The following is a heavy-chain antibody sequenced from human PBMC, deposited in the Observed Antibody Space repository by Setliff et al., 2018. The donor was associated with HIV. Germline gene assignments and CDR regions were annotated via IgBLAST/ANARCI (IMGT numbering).Heavy chain of an antibody. CDR3: ATSLPPGNSYVYDAFDI. J-gene: IGHJ3*02. CDR2: ISSSGSSI. Sequence: RLSCAASGFTFNTYSMNWVRQAPGKGLELLSHISSSGSSIDYADSVKGRFTISRDNAKNSLYLQVNSLSAEDTAVYYCATSLPPGNSYVYDAFDIWGQGTMVTVSS. V-gene: IGHV3-48*01. D-gene: IGHD3-16*01. CDR1: GFTFNTYS.